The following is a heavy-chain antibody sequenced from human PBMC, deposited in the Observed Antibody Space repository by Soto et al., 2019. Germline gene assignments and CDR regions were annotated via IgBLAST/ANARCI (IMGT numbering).Heavy chain of an antibody. J-gene: IGHJ4*02. CDR2: IIPILGIA. CDR3: ARDKDDFWTDY. V-gene: IGHV1-69*04. Sequence: SGKVSCKASGGTFGSCTISWVRQAPGKGLEWMGRIIPILGIANYAQKSQGRVTITADKSTSTAYMELSSLRSEDTAVYYCARDKDDFWTDYWGQGTLVTVSS. CDR1: GGTFGSCT. D-gene: IGHD3-3*01.